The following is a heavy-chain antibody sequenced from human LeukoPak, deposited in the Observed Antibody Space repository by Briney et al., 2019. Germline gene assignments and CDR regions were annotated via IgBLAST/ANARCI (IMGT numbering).Heavy chain of an antibody. D-gene: IGHD3-22*01. J-gene: IGHJ4*02. CDR3: AKEPNSSGYHFDY. Sequence: GGSLRLSCTASGFTFDKYDMSWFRQAPGRGLEWVATIIGGGRGATYYADSVRGRFTISRDNSKNTLYLQMNSLRAEDTAVYYCAKEPNSSGYHFDYWGQGTLVTVSS. V-gene: IGHV3-23*01. CDR2: IIGGGRGAT. CDR1: GFTFDKYD.